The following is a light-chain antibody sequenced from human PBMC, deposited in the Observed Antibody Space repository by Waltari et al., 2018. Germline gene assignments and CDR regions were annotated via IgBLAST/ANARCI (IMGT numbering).Light chain of an antibody. Sequence: EIVLTQSPGTLSLSPGERATLSYGASQSVKNNYLAWYQQKPGQSPRLLIYGAYNRATGIPDRYSGSWSGTDFTLTINRLEPEDFAVYYCQEYDDSPPWTFGQGTKVEIK. CDR2: GAY. V-gene: IGKV3-20*01. J-gene: IGKJ1*01. CDR3: QEYDDSPPWT. CDR1: QSVKNNY.